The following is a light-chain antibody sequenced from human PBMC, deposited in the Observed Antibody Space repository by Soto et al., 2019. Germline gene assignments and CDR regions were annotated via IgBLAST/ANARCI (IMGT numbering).Light chain of an antibody. CDR1: NSDVGAYSY. CDR2: DVG. Sequence: QSALTQPASVSGSPGQSITISCTGTNSDVGAYSYVSWYQQYPGKAPKLLIYDVGARPSGISDRFSGSKSDNTASLTISGLQPDDEADYYCSSYTTSDTWVFGGGTKLTVL. J-gene: IGLJ3*02. CDR3: SSYTTSDTWV. V-gene: IGLV2-14*03.